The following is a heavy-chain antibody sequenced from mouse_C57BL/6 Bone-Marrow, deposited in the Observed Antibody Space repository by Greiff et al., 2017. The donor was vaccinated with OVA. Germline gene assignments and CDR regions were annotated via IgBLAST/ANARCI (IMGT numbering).Heavy chain of an antibody. CDR2: IRNKANNHAT. CDR3: TGLITTVVARYFDV. Sequence: EVKLVESGGGLVQPGGSMKLSCAASGFTFSDAWMDWVRQSPEKGLEWVAEIRNKANNHATYYAESVKGRFTISRDDSKSSVYLQMNSLRAEDTGIYYCTGLITTVVARYFDVWGTGTTVTVSS. J-gene: IGHJ1*03. V-gene: IGHV6-6*01. CDR1: GFTFSDAW. D-gene: IGHD1-1*01.